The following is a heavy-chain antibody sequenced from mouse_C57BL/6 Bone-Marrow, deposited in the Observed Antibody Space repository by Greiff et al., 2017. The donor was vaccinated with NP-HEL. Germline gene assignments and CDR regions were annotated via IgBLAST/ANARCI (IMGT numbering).Heavy chain of an antibody. D-gene: IGHD2-3*01. CDR1: GYTFTDYE. V-gene: IGHV1-15*01. CDR2: IDPETGGT. CDR3: TRRWLPSWFAY. Sequence: VKLQESGAELVRPGASVTLSCKASGYTFTDYEMHWVKQTPVHGLEWIGAIDPETGGTAYNQKFKGKAILTADKSSSTAYMELRSLTSEDSAVYYCTRRWLPSWFAYWGQGTLVTVSA. J-gene: IGHJ3*01.